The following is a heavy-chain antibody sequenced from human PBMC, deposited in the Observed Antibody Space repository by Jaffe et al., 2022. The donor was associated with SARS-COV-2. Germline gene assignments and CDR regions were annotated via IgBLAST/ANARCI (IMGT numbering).Heavy chain of an antibody. CDR3: AKSLYNAHYYFDS. CDR2: ISDGGRGT. V-gene: IGHV3-23*04. J-gene: IGHJ4*02. Sequence: EVQLVESGGGLVQPGGSLRLSCAASGFTFSSYAMSWVRQAPGKGLEWVSAISDGGRGTFYADSVKGRFTISRDNSKNMLFLQVNSLRVEDTAIYYCAKSLYNAHYYFDSWGQGTLVTVSS. D-gene: IGHD1-1*01. CDR1: GFTFSSYA.